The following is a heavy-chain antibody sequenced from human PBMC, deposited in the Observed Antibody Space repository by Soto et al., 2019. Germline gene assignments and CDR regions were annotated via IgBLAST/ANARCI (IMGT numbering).Heavy chain of an antibody. D-gene: IGHD5-12*01. CDR2: IKQDGSEK. V-gene: IGHV3-7*05. J-gene: IGHJ6*02. Sequence: EVQLVESGGGLVQPGGSLRLSCAASGFTFSSYWMSWVRQAPGKGLEWVANIKQDGSEKYYVDSVKGRFTISRDNAKNSLYLQMNSLRAEDTAVYYCARDIVATRYYYSYGMDVWGQGTTVTISS. CDR1: GFTFSSYW. CDR3: ARDIVATRYYYSYGMDV.